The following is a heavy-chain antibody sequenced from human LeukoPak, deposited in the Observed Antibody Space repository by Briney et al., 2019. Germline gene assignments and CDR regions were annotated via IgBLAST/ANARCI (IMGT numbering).Heavy chain of an antibody. V-gene: IGHV4-4*07. CDR3: ARHGYTASHYFLDY. CDR2: IYTIGNT. D-gene: IGHD3-16*01. CDR1: SGSINSYF. J-gene: IGHJ4*02. Sequence: SETLSLTCTVSSGSINSYFWGWVRQPAGRGLEWIGRIYTIGNTHYNPSLKSRLTMSIDTSKRQFSLNLRSVTAADTAIYYCARHGYTASHYFLDYWSQGTLVTVSS.